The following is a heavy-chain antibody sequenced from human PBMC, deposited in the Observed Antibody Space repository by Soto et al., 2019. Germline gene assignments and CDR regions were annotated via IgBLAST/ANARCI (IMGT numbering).Heavy chain of an antibody. CDR3: ARQRYTSGWLTGPNYYYYYGMDV. V-gene: IGHV5-10-1*01. CDR1: GYSFTSYW. Sequence: PGESLKISCNGSGYSFTSYWISWVRQMPGKGLEWMGRIDPSDSYTNYSPSFQGHVTISADKSVSTAYLQWSSLKASDTAMYYCARQRYTSGWLTGPNYYYYYGMDVWGQGTTVTVSS. J-gene: IGHJ6*02. CDR2: IDPSDSYT. D-gene: IGHD6-19*01.